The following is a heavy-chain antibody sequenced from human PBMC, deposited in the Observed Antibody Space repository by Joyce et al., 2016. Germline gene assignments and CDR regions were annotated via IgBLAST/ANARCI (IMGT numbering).Heavy chain of an antibody. D-gene: IGHD2-15*01. CDR2: VSSKKGDT. V-gene: IGHV1-18*04. J-gene: IGHJ4*02. Sequence: QVQLVQSGADVKKPGASVQVSCQTSGYTFTSYAVSWLRLAQGKGLEWMGWVSSKKGDTRYSQKFQGRVSRTTNTSTSMATRELRSLNSHDTGVYYCARQVVATDDRGDYFDYWGQGTLVIVSS. CDR3: ARQVVATDDRGDYFDY. CDR1: GYTFTSYA.